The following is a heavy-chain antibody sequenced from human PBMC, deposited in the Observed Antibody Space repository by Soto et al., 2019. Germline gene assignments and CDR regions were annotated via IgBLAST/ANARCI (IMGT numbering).Heavy chain of an antibody. CDR3: ARDGERRGGDCYGCRGMDV. CDR1: GYTFTSYD. J-gene: IGHJ6*02. D-gene: IGHD2-21*02. CDR2: INPNDDRA. Sequence: QEHLVQSGAEVKRPGASVKVSCKASGYTFTSYDVHWVRQAPGQGLERMGIINPNDDRATYARKFQGRVTMTSDTSTSTVYMEVRRLRSDDTAAYYWARDGERRGGDCYGCRGMDVWGQGTTVIVSS. V-gene: IGHV1-46*01.